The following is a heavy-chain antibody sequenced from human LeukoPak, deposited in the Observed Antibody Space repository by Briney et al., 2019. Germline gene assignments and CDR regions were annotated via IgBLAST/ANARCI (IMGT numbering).Heavy chain of an antibody. D-gene: IGHD5-18*01. CDR2: MNPNSGNT. Sequence: ASVKVSCKPSGYTFTNYDINRVRQATGQGLEWMGWMNPNSGNTGYAQKFQGRVTMTRNTSISAAYMELRSLRSEDTAIYYCARGRGTAMVTYGDYWGQGTLVNVSS. J-gene: IGHJ4*02. CDR1: GYTFTNYD. CDR3: ARGRGTAMVTYGDY. V-gene: IGHV1-8*01.